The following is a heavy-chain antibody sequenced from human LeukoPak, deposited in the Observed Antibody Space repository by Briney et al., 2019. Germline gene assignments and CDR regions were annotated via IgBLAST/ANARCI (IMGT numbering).Heavy chain of an antibody. V-gene: IGHV3-48*04. CDR3: ARRHCSGGSCYLLDV. D-gene: IGHD2-15*01. Sequence: GGSLRLSCAASGFTFNSYSMNWVRQAPGKGLEWVSYISSSSSTIYYADSVKGRFTISRDNAKNSLYLQMNSLRAEDTAVYYCARRHCSGGSCYLLDVWGKGTTVTVSS. J-gene: IGHJ6*04. CDR2: ISSSSSTI. CDR1: GFTFNSYS.